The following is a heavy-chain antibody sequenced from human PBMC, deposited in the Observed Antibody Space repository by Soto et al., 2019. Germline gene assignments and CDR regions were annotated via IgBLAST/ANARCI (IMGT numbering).Heavy chain of an antibody. CDR3: ARDRAMDYGRVLMDV. Sequence: ASVKVSCKASGYTFTSYAMHWGRQAPGQRLEWMGRINAGNGNTKYSQKFQGRVTITGDTSASTAYMELSSLRSEDTAVYYCARDRAMDYGRVLMDVWGQGTTATVSS. CDR1: GYTFTSYA. D-gene: IGHD4-17*01. V-gene: IGHV1-3*01. J-gene: IGHJ6*02. CDR2: INAGNGNT.